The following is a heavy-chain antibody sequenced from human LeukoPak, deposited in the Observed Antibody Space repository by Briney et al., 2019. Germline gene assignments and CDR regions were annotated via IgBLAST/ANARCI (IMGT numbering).Heavy chain of an antibody. CDR2: ISSSSSTI. Sequence: PGGSLRLSCAASGFTFSSYSMNWVRQAPGKGLEWVSYISSSSSTIYYADSVKGRFTISRDNAKNSLYLQMNSLRAEDTAVYYCARPYDSSGYLTGYWGQGTLVTASS. CDR3: ARPYDSSGYLTGY. D-gene: IGHD3-22*01. CDR1: GFTFSSYS. J-gene: IGHJ4*02. V-gene: IGHV3-48*01.